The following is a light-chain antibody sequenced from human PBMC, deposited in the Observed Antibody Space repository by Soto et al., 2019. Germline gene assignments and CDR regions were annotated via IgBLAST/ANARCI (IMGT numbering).Light chain of an antibody. J-gene: IGKJ2*01. CDR2: ATS. CDR3: QQYGSSPET. V-gene: IGKV3-20*01. Sequence: EIVLTQSPGTLSLSPGERATLSCRASQSVSSSFLAWYQQKPGQAPRLLIYATSKRATGIADRFSGSGSGTDFTLTISRLEPEDVAVYYCQQYGSSPETVGQGTKLQI. CDR1: QSVSSSF.